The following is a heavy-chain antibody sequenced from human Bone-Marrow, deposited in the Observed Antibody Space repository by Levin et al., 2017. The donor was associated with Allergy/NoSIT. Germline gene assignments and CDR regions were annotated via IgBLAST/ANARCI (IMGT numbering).Heavy chain of an antibody. CDR1: GFTLSSYA. J-gene: IGHJ6*03. CDR3: AKDFAEVYYFYYMEV. CDR2: ISYDGRNE. Sequence: GGSLRLSCEASGFTLSSYAMHWVRQAPGKGLEWVAVISYDGRNEYYTDSVKGRFTVSRDNSKNTLYLQMNSLRDEDTAVYYCAKDFAEVYYFYYMEVWGKGTTVTVSS. V-gene: IGHV3-30*04. D-gene: IGHD2-21*01.